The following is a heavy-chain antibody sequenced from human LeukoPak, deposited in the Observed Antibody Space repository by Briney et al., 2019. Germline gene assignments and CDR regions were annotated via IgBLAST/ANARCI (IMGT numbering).Heavy chain of an antibody. CDR3: AKDEGYSGYDCY. Sequence: GGSLRLSCAASGFTVSSNYMNWVRQAPGKGLEWVAVISYDGSNKYYADSVKGRFTISRDNSKNTLYLQMNSLRAEDTAVYYCAKDEGYSGYDCYWGQGTLVTVSS. CDR2: ISYDGSNK. CDR1: GFTVSSNY. V-gene: IGHV3-30*18. J-gene: IGHJ4*02. D-gene: IGHD5-12*01.